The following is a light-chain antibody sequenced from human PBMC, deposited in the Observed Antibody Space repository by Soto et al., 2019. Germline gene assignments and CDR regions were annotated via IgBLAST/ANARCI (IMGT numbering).Light chain of an antibody. CDR2: GAS. Sequence: EIVLTQSPGTLSLSPGERATLSCRAGQSVSSSYLAWYQQKPGQAPRLLIYGASSRATGIPDRFSGSGSGTDFTLTISRLEPEDFAVYYCQQYDSSPYTFGQGTKLEI. J-gene: IGKJ2*01. V-gene: IGKV3-20*01. CDR3: QQYDSSPYT. CDR1: QSVSSSY.